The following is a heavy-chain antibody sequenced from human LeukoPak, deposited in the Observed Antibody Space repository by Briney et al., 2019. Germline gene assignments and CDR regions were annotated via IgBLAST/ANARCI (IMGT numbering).Heavy chain of an antibody. Sequence: SETPSLTCAVYGGSFSGYYWSWIRQPPGKGLEWIGEINHSGSTNYNPSLKSRVTISVDTSKNQFSLKLSSVTAADTAVYYCARGLYSSSSGSYYYYYYMDVWGKGTTVTVSS. CDR1: GGSFSGYY. V-gene: IGHV4-34*01. CDR3: ARGLYSSSSGSYYYYYYMDV. CDR2: INHSGST. J-gene: IGHJ6*03. D-gene: IGHD6-6*01.